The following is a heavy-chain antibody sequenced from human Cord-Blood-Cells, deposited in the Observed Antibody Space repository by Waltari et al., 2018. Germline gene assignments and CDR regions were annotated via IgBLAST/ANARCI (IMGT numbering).Heavy chain of an antibody. CDR1: GGAFSGYS. J-gene: IGHJ6*02. V-gene: IGHV4-34*01. Sequence: QVQLQQWGAGPLKPSETLSLTCAAYGGAFSGYSWRWIRQPPGKGLGWIGEINHSGSTNYNPSLKSRVTISVDTSKNQFSLKLSSVTAADTAVYYCAREGGRNYYDSSGYYYYYGMDVWGQGTTVTVSS. CDR3: AREGGRNYYDSSGYYYYYGMDV. CDR2: INHSGST. D-gene: IGHD3-22*01.